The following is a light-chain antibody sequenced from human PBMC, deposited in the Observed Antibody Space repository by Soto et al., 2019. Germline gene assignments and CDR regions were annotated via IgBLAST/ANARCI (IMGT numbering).Light chain of an antibody. V-gene: IGKV1-39*01. CDR1: QSISSY. J-gene: IGKJ3*01. CDR3: QQSYSTQFT. CDR2: AAS. Sequence: DIQMTQSPSALSASVRDRFTITCRASQSISSYLNWYQQKPGKAPKLLIFAASSLQSGVPSRFSGSGSGTDFTLTISSLQPEDFATYYCQQSYSTQFTFGPGTKVDIK.